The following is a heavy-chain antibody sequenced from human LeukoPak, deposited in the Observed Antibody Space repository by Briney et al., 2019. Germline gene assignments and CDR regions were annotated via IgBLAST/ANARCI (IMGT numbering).Heavy chain of an antibody. CDR2: ISGSGGST. Sequence: PGGSLRLSCAASGFTFSSYAMSWVRQAPGEGVEWVSAISGSGGSTYYAAAVKGRFTISRDNSKSTLTLQMNSLRAEDTAVYYCAKEDDFWSGYNYWGQGTLVTVSS. D-gene: IGHD3-3*01. CDR1: GFTFSSYA. J-gene: IGHJ4*02. CDR3: AKEDDFWSGYNY. V-gene: IGHV3-23*01.